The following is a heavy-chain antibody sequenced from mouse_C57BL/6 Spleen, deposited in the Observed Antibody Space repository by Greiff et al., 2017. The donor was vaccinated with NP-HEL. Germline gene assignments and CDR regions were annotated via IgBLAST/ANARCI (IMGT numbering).Heavy chain of an antibody. V-gene: IGHV14-1*01. Sequence: EVQLQQSGAELVRPGASVKLSCTASGFNIKDYYMHWVKQRPEQGLEWIGRIDPEDGDTEYAPKFQGKATMTADTSSNTAYLQLSSLTSEDTAVYYCTTFDYSGSRFDYWGQGTTLTVSS. CDR2: IDPEDGDT. D-gene: IGHD1-1*01. CDR3: TTFDYSGSRFDY. J-gene: IGHJ2*01. CDR1: GFNIKDYY.